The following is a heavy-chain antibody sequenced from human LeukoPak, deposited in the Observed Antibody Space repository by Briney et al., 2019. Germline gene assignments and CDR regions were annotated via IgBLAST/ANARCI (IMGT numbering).Heavy chain of an antibody. J-gene: IGHJ4*02. CDR3: AKGRRDAYNYYFDY. D-gene: IGHD5-24*01. V-gene: IGHV3-23*01. CDR1: GFSFSSYT. CDR2: ISGGGGST. Sequence: GGSLRLSCAASGFSFSSYTMNWVRQAPGKGLEWVSGISGGGGSTYYADSVKGRFTISRDNSKNTLYVQMNSLRAEDTAAYYCAKGRRDAYNYYFDYWGQGTLVTVSS.